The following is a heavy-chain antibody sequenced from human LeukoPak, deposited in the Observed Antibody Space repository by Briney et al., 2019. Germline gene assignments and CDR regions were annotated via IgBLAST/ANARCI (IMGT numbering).Heavy chain of an antibody. J-gene: IGHJ4*02. CDR3: ARQGKANYYDSSGYYHFDY. Sequence: ASETLSLTCTVSGGSISSYYWSWIRQHPGKGLEWIGYIYYSGSTNYNPSLKSRVTISVDTSKNQFSLKLSSVTAADTAVYYCARQGKANYYDSSGYYHFDYWGQGTLVTVSS. D-gene: IGHD3-22*01. CDR2: IYYSGST. V-gene: IGHV4-59*08. CDR1: GGSISSYY.